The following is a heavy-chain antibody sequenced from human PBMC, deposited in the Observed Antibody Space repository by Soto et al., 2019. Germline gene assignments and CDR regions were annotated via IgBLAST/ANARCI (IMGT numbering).Heavy chain of an antibody. D-gene: IGHD1-26*01. CDR3: ARGGVGHTTWGGYFDY. V-gene: IGHV3-33*01. Sequence: PGGSLRHYCTASGVTFSGLRMHGGRQAPGKGLEWVAGIRNDVSNIYYADAVKGRVTISRDNSKDTLYLQMNRLRADDTAVYYCARGGVGHTTWGGYFDYWGQGT. CDR1: GVTFSGLR. CDR2: IRNDVSNI. J-gene: IGHJ4*02.